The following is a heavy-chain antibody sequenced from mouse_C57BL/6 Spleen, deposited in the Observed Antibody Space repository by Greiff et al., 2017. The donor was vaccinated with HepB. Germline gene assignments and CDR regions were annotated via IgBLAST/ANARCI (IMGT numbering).Heavy chain of an antibody. CDR1: GFTFSDYG. Sequence: EVQLVESGGGLVKPGGSLKLSCAASGFTFSDYGMHWVRQAPEKGLEWVAYISSGSSTIYYADTVKGRFTISRDNAKNTLFLQMTSLRSEDTAMYDCAVDYYGSSPAYAMDYWGQGTSVTVSS. CDR3: AVDYYGSSPAYAMDY. J-gene: IGHJ4*01. V-gene: IGHV5-17*01. CDR2: ISSGSSTI. D-gene: IGHD1-1*01.